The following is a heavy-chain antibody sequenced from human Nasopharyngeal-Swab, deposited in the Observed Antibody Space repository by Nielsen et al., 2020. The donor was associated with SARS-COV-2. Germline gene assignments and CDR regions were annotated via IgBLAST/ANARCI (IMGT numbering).Heavy chain of an antibody. J-gene: IGHJ4*02. V-gene: IGHV3-43*01. D-gene: IGHD2-15*01. CDR2: ITWDGGTT. Sequence: LKISCAASGFTFDDFTMHWVRQAPGKGLEWVSLITWDGGTTYYADSVKGRFTISRDNNKNFLYLQMNSLRTDDSALYYCEAATQGLDYWGQGTQVTVSS. CDR1: GFTFDDFT. CDR3: EAATQGLDY.